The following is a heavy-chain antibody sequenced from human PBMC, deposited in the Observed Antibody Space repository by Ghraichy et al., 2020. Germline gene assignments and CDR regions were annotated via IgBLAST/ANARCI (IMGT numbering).Heavy chain of an antibody. CDR2: ISGSGGST. D-gene: IGHD5-24*01. CDR1: GFTFSSYA. CDR3: ANNPLLGGWLQWNWYFDL. J-gene: IGHJ2*01. Sequence: GGSLRLSCAASGFTFSSYAMSWVRQAPGKGLEWVSAISGSGGSTYYADSVKGRFTISRDNSKNTLYLQMNSLRAEDTAVYYCANNPLLGGWLQWNWYFDLWGRGTLVTVSS. V-gene: IGHV3-23*01.